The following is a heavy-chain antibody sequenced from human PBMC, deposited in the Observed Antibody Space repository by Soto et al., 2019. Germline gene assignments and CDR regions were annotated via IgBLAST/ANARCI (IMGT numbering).Heavy chain of an antibody. CDR1: GFTFRSYV. V-gene: IGHV3-30*19. J-gene: IGHJ4*02. Sequence: QVQLVESGGGVVQPGASLRLSCVGSGFTFRSYVIHWVRQAPGKGLEWVELTSYDGSNKYYDDSVKGRFTSSRDNSRKTVDLHLDSLSLEDTALYYCARWGTTGGLDVWGQGTLVSVSS. D-gene: IGHD3-16*01. CDR2: TSYDGSNK. CDR3: ARWGTTGGLDV.